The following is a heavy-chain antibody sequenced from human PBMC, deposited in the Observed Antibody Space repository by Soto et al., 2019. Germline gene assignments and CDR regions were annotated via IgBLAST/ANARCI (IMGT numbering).Heavy chain of an antibody. Sequence: PSETLSLTCAVSGGSFTSNNWWTWVRQPPGQGLEWIGEIYRTGSTNYNPSLKSRVTISLDKSENQFSLKVTSLTAADTAVYYCASRNPGTSVDYWGQGTLVTVSS. CDR2: IYRTGST. V-gene: IGHV4-4*02. D-gene: IGHD1-7*01. CDR3: ASRNPGTSVDY. J-gene: IGHJ4*02. CDR1: GGSFTSNNW.